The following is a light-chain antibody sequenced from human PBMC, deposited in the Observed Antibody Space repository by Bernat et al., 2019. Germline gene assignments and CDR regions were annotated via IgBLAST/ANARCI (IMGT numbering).Light chain of an antibody. V-gene: IGKV1-9*01. CDR1: QVIGTY. Sequence: DIQLTQSPPFLSASVGDRVTITCRASQVIGTYLAWYQQKPGKAPNLLIYGASTLQAGVPSRFSGSGSGTEFTLTISSLQPEDSGSYYWQQLNSFPITFGQGTRLEIE. CDR2: GAS. J-gene: IGKJ5*01. CDR3: QQLNSFPIT.